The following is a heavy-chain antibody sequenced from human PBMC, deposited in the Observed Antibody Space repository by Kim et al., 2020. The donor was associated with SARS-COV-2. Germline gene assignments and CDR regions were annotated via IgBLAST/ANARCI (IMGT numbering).Heavy chain of an antibody. J-gene: IGHJ6*02. CDR2: INPNSGGT. CDR3: ARWGGQIAAAGTVNAYYYYGMDV. V-gene: IGHV1-2*02. Sequence: ASVKVSCKASGYTFTGYYMHWVRQAPGQGLEWMGWINPNSGGTNYAQKFQGRVTMTRDTSISTAYMELSRLRSDDTAVYYCARWGGQIAAAGTVNAYYYYGMDVWGQGNTVTVSS. CDR1: GYTFTGYY. D-gene: IGHD6-13*01.